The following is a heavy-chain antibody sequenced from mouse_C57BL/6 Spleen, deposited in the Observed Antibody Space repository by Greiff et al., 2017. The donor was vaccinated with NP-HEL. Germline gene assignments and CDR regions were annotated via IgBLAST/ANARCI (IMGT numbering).Heavy chain of an antibody. Sequence: EVHLVESGGGLVKPGGSLKLSCAASGFTFSDYGMNWVRQAPEKGLEWVAYISSGSSTIYYADTVKGRFTISRDTAKNTLFLQLTSLRSEDTAMYYCARVGHAMDYWGQGTSVTVSS. J-gene: IGHJ4*01. CDR1: GFTFSDYG. CDR2: ISSGSSTI. D-gene: IGHD4-1*01. CDR3: ARVGHAMDY. V-gene: IGHV5-17*01.